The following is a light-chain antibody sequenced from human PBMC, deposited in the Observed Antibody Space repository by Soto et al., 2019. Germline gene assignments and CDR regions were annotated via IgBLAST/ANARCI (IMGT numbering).Light chain of an antibody. CDR2: AAS. V-gene: IGKV1-5*01. Sequence: DIQMTQSPSTLSASVGDRVTITCRASQSISSWLAWYQQKPGKAPRLLIYAASSLESGVASRFSGSGSGTEFTLTISSLQPDDVVTYYCQQYNSYWTFGQGTKVEIK. CDR1: QSISSW. CDR3: QQYNSYWT. J-gene: IGKJ1*01.